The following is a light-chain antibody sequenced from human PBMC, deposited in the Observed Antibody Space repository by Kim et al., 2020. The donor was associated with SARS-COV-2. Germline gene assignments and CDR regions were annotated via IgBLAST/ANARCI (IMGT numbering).Light chain of an antibody. CDR1: QTNGTI. V-gene: IGKV1-39*01. CDR2: DTF. CDR3: QQRHTTPFA. J-gene: IGKJ3*01. Sequence: TSGGVRVSINYRASQTNGTILNWYQQKAGKAPKLLIHDTFTLQGGVPLRCSGSGSGTDFTLTFSSLQPEDVASYFCQQRHTTPFAFGPGTKVDIK.